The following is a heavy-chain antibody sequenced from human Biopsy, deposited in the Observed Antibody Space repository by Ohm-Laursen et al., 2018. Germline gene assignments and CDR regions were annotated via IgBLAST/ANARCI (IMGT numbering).Heavy chain of an antibody. CDR2: IYPGGGT. CDR3: AGIVLGPTNDAFDI. J-gene: IGHJ3*02. D-gene: IGHD1-26*01. CDR1: GDSIRNYY. V-gene: IGHV4-4*07. Sequence: GNLSLTCTVSGDSIRNYYWSWIRQAAGKGLEWIGRIYPGGGTIYNPSLKSRVTMSVDTSKNHFSLNLNSVTAADTAVYYCAGIVLGPTNDAFDIWGQGTMVTVSS.